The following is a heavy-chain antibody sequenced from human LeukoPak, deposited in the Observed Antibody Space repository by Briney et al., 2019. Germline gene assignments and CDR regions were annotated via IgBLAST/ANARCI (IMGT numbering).Heavy chain of an antibody. CDR2: ISYDGSNK. V-gene: IGHV3-30*04. J-gene: IGHJ3*02. D-gene: IGHD5-24*01. CDR1: GFTFSSYA. Sequence: GGSLRLSCAASGFTFSSYAMHWVRQAPGKGLEWVAVISYDGSNKYYADSVKGRFTISRDNSKNTLYLQMNSLRAEDTAVYYCAREGRDGHDAFDIWGRGTMVTVSS. CDR3: AREGRDGHDAFDI.